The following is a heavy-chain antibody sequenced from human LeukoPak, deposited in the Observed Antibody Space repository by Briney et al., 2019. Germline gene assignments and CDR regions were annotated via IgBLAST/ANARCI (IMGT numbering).Heavy chain of an antibody. V-gene: IGHV1-58*01. CDR1: GFTFNSCA. D-gene: IGHD3-10*01. J-gene: IGHJ6*02. CDR2: IVVGSGNT. CDR3: AADYYGSGNYYYYRMDV. Sequence: GASVKLFCNASGFTFNSCAVQWVRQARGQRLEWIGWIVVGSGNTNYAQKFQERVTITRDMSTSTAYMELSSLRSEDTAVYYCAADYYGSGNYYYYRMDVWGQGTTVTVSS.